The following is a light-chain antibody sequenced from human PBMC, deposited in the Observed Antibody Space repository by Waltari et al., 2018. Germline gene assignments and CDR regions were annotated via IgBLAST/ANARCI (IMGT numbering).Light chain of an antibody. CDR2: AAA. CDR1: QSVSTN. V-gene: IGKV3-15*01. Sequence: EIVMPQSPATLSVFPGERANLSCRASQSVSTNLAWYQKKPGQAPRLLIYAAATRSVGNPGRCRCSGAVTEFTLTISSLQSEDFAVYYCQEYNNWYTFGQGTKLEIK. J-gene: IGKJ2*01. CDR3: QEYNNWYT.